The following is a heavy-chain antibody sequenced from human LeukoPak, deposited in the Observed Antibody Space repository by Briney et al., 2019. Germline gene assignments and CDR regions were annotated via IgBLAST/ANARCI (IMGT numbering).Heavy chain of an antibody. CDR3: TTISTPIRGAFDF. Sequence: GGSLRLSCAASGFTFSNAWMNWVRQTPGKGLEWVGRIKSKSDGGTTDYAAPVKGRFTISRDDPKNTVYLQMNSLNTEDTAAYYCTTISTPIRGAFDFWGQGTMVTVSS. CDR1: GFTFSNAW. J-gene: IGHJ3*01. V-gene: IGHV3-15*01. CDR2: IKSKSDGGTT. D-gene: IGHD2-2*01.